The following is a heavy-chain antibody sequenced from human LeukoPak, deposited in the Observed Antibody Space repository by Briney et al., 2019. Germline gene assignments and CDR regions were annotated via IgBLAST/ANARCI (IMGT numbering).Heavy chain of an antibody. V-gene: IGHV3-72*01. J-gene: IGHJ3*02. CDR1: GFTFSDHY. CDR3: ARVASSGYPFDI. Sequence: GGSLRLSCAASGFTFSDHYMDWVRQAPGKGLEWVGRIRKNTDSYTTQYAASVKSRFTISRDDAKNSLYLQMNSLKTEDTAVYYCARVASSGYPFDIWGQGTVVTVSS. D-gene: IGHD3-22*01. CDR2: IRKNTDSYTT.